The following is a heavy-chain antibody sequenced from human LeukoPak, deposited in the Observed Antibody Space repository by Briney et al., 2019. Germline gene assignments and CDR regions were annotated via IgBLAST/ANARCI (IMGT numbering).Heavy chain of an antibody. CDR2: FYYSATT. CDR1: GGPISSSD. J-gene: IGHJ4*02. V-gene: IGHV4-59*01. Sequence: PSETLSLTCTVSGGPISSSDWSWIRQPPGKGLEWIGYFYYSATTNYNPSLKSRVTISVDTSRSQFSLKLSSVTAADTAVYYCARVVMIAMDSVYFDSWGQGTQVTVSS. D-gene: IGHD2-21*01. CDR3: ARVVMIAMDSVYFDS.